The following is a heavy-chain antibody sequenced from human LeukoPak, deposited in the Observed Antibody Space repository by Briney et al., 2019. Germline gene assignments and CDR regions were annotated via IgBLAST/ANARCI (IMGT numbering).Heavy chain of an antibody. CDR3: ARGVSCSGGTCSYSYHYYAMDV. J-gene: IGHJ6*02. CDR1: GFSFSDYW. CDR2: IQQDGSEE. V-gene: IGHV3-7*04. Sequence: GGSLRLSCAASGFSFSDYWMGWVRQAPGKGLEWVANIQQDGSEEYYMDFVKGRFTISRDNAKNSLYLQMNSLRADDTAVYYCARGVSCSGGTCSYSYHYYAMDVWGQGTTVTLSS. D-gene: IGHD2-15*01.